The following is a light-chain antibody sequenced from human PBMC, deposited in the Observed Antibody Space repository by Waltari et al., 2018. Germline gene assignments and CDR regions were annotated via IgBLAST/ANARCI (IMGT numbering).Light chain of an antibody. Sequence: QSAVTQPPSVSGAPGQSVTISCTGTSPNLGAGNDVHWYQQLPGKAPKLLISSNPDRPSGVPDRFSGSKSGSSASLAITGLQAEDEADYYCQSFDNSLSGWVFGGGTKVTVL. V-gene: IGLV1-40*01. CDR1: SPNLGAGND. J-gene: IGLJ3*02. CDR3: QSFDNSLSGWV. CDR2: SNP.